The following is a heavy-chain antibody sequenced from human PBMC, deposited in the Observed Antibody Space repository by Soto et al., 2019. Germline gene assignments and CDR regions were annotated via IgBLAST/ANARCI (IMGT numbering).Heavy chain of an antibody. CDR2: ISSSGDIK. D-gene: IGHD2-8*01. J-gene: IGHJ4*02. V-gene: IGHV3-11*01. Sequence: QVHLVESGGDLVKPGTSLRLSCAVSGFTFSDHYMGWVRQAPGRGLEWVSYISSSGDIKYYTDSVKGRFTISRDNAKNSLYLQMNSLRAEDTAMYYCAREMLRLYGQPDYWGQGTLVTVSS. CDR3: AREMLRLYGQPDY. CDR1: GFTFSDHY.